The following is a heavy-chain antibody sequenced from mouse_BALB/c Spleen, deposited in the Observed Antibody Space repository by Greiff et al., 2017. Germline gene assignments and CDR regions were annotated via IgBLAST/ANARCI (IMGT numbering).Heavy chain of an antibody. CDR2: IAPGSGST. Sequence: DLVKPGASVKLSCKASGYTFTSYWINWIKQRPGQGLEWIGRIAPGSGSTYYNEMFKGKATLTVDTSSSTAYIQLSSLTNEDSAVYYCTRGSSLWYFDVWGAGTTVTVSS. D-gene: IGHD3-1*01. CDR3: TRGSSLWYFDV. CDR1: GYTFTSYW. V-gene: IGHV1S41*01. J-gene: IGHJ1*01.